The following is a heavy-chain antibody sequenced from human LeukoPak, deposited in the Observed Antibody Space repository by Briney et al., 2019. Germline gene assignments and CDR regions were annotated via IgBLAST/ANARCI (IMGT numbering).Heavy chain of an antibody. CDR3: ARQGDCTRTGCPLNFDY. D-gene: IGHD2-2*01. J-gene: IGHJ4*02. CDR1: GYSFTRYW. CDR2: IYPGDSDI. Sequence: GKSLKISCKGSGYSFTRYWIGWMRQMPGKGPEWMGLIYPGDSDIRYIPSFQGQVTISAGKSISTAYLQWSSLRASDTAMYYCARQGDCTRTGCPLNFDYWGQGTLVTVSS. V-gene: IGHV5-51*01.